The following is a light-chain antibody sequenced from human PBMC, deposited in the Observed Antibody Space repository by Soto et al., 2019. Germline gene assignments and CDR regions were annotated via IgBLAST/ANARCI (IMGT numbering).Light chain of an antibody. CDR2: AAS. CDR3: QQSYSTPIT. J-gene: IGKJ5*01. V-gene: IGKV1-39*01. Sequence: DIPMTQSPSSLSASVGDRVTITCRASQSISSYLNWYQQKPGKAPKLLIYAASSLQSGVPSRFSGSGSGTDFTLTISSQQPEDFATYYCQQSYSTPITFGQGTRLEMK. CDR1: QSISSY.